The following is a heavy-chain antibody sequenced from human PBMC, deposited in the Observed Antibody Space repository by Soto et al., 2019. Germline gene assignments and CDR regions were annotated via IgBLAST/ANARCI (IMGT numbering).Heavy chain of an antibody. CDR1: GGSISSSNW. CDR3: ASLVYYYDSSGYYLFPFDY. J-gene: IGHJ4*02. Sequence: QVQLQESGPGLVKPSGTLSLTCAVSGGSISSSNWWSWVRQPPGKGLERIGEIYHSGSTNYNPSLKSRVTISVDKSKNQFSLKLSSVTAADTAVYYCASLVYYYDSSGYYLFPFDYWGQGTLVTVSS. V-gene: IGHV4-4*02. D-gene: IGHD3-22*01. CDR2: IYHSGST.